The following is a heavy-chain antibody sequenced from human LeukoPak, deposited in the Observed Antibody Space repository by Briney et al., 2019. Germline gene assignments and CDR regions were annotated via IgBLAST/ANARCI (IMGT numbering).Heavy chain of an antibody. D-gene: IGHD5-24*01. J-gene: IGHJ6*04. Sequence: ASVKVSCKASGGTFSSYAISWVRQAPGQGLGWMGGIIPIFGTANYAQKFQGRVTITADESTSTAYMELSSLRSEDTAVYYCASGPREGMDVWGKGTTVTVSS. V-gene: IGHV1-69*13. CDR2: IIPIFGTA. CDR1: GGTFSSYA. CDR3: ASGPREGMDV.